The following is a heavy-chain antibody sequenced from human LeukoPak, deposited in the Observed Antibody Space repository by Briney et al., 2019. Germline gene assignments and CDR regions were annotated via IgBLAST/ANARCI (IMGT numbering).Heavy chain of an antibody. CDR1: GGSISSSSYY. CDR2: IYYSGST. CDR3: ARDGYSSSSDAFDI. V-gene: IGHV4-39*07. D-gene: IGHD6-6*01. Sequence: SETLSLTCTVSGGSISSSSYYWGWIRQPPGKGLEWIGSIYYSGSTYYNPSLKSRVTISVDTSKNQFSLKLSSVTAADTAVYYCARDGYSSSSDAFDIWGQGTVVTVSS. J-gene: IGHJ3*02.